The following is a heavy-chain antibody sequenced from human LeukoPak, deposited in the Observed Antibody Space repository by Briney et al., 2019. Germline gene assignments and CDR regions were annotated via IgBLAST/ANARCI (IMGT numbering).Heavy chain of an antibody. V-gene: IGHV1-2*02. CDR1: GYTFTGYY. D-gene: IGHD6-19*01. CDR3: ARGGVLGEQWLSSIATLRYYFDY. Sequence: GASVKVSCKASGYTFTGYYMHWVRQAPGQGLEWMGWINPNSGGTNYAQKFQGRVTMTRDTSISTAYMELSRLRSDDTAVYYCARGGVLGEQWLSSIATLRYYFDYWGQGTLVTVSS. CDR2: INPNSGGT. J-gene: IGHJ4*02.